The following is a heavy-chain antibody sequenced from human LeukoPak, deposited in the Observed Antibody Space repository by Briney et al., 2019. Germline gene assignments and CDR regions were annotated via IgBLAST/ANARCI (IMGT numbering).Heavy chain of an antibody. D-gene: IGHD6-13*01. CDR2: ISSNGVTT. CDR1: GFTFSSYA. J-gene: IGHJ4*02. V-gene: IGHV3-64D*06. Sequence: GGSLRLSCSASGFTFSSYAMYWVRQAPGKGLESVSTISSNGVTTYYEDSVKGRFTISRDNSKNTLYLQMSSLRPDDTAVYYCVKGEYSSTWLLDYWGQGTLVAVSS. CDR3: VKGEYSSTWLLDY.